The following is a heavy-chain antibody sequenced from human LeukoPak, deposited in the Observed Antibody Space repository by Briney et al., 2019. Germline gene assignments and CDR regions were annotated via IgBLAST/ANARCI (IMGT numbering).Heavy chain of an antibody. CDR1: GFTLNNYW. CDR2: IYPGDSDT. V-gene: IGHV5-51*01. D-gene: IGHD3-9*01. Sequence: GGSLRLSCAASGFTLNNYWMGWVRQAPGRGLEWMGIIYPGDSDTRYSPSFQGQVTISADKSISTAYLQWSSLKASDTAMYYCARRGLRYPIDYWGQGTLVTVSS. J-gene: IGHJ4*02. CDR3: ARRGLRYPIDY.